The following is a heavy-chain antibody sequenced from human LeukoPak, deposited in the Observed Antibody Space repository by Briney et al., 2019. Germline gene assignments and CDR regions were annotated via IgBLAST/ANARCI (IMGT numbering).Heavy chain of an antibody. CDR2: MNPNSGNT. CDR3: ARGLKRYFDWLLSSNWFDP. Sequence: VASVKVSCKASGYTFTSYDINWVRRATGQGLEWMGWMNPNSGNTGYAQKFQGRVTITRNTSISTAYMELSSLRSEDTAVYYCARGLKRYFDWLLSSNWFDPWGQGTLVTVSS. J-gene: IGHJ5*02. D-gene: IGHD3-9*01. CDR1: GYTFTSYD. V-gene: IGHV1-8*03.